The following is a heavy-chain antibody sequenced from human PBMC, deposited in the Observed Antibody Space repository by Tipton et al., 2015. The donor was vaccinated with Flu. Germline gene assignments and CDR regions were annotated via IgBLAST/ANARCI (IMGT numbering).Heavy chain of an antibody. V-gene: IGHV3-53*01. CDR2: IYSGGST. CDR3: ARVPSYGDLRYSFDN. Sequence: SLRLSCAAPGFSVSTNYMSWVRQAPGKGLEWVSVIYSGGSTYYADSVRGRFNISRDTSKNTVFLQMNSLRAEDTAVYYCARVPSYGDLRYSFDNWGHGTLVTVSS. CDR1: GFSVSTNY. D-gene: IGHD4-17*01. J-gene: IGHJ4*01.